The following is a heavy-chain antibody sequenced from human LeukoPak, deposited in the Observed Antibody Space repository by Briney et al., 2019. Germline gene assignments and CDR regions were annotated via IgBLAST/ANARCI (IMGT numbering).Heavy chain of an antibody. CDR2: ISSNGGST. D-gene: IGHD3-10*01. J-gene: IGHJ4*02. V-gene: IGHV3-64*01. Sequence: GGSLRLSCAASGFTFSSYAMHWVRQAPGKGLEYVSAISSNGGSTYYANSVKGRFTISRDNSKNTLYLQMGSLRAEDMAVYYCARATGDAPRGGDHWGQGTLVTVSS. CDR3: ARATGDAPRGGDH. CDR1: GFTFSSYA.